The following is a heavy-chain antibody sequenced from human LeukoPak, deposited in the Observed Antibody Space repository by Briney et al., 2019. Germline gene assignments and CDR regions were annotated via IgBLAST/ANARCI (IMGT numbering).Heavy chain of an antibody. J-gene: IGHJ3*02. CDR1: GGSFSGYY. V-gene: IGHV4-34*01. D-gene: IGHD3-3*01. CDR3: ARASPRGRFLEWLLNKDAFDI. Sequence: PSETLSLTCAVYGGSFSGYYWSWIRQPPGKGLEWIGEINHSGSTNYNPSLKSRVTISVDTSKNQFSLKLSSVTAADTAVYYCARASPRGRFLEWLLNKDAFDIWGQGTMVTVSS. CDR2: INHSGST.